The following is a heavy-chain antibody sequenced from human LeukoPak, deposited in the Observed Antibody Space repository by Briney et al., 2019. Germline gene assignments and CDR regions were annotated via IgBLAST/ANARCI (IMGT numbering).Heavy chain of an antibody. CDR1: GFTFSSYA. D-gene: IGHD4-17*01. CDR3: AKLWIGGVTTVTSFDY. V-gene: IGHV3-23*01. Sequence: GGSLRLSCAASGFTFSSYAMSWVRQAPGKGLEWVSAISGSGGSTYYADSVKGRFTISRDNSKNTLYLQMNSLRAEDTAVYYCAKLWIGGVTTVTSFDYWGQGTLVTVSS. J-gene: IGHJ4*02. CDR2: ISGSGGST.